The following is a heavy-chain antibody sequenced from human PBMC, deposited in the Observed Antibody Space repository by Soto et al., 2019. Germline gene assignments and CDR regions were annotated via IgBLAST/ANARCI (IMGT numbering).Heavy chain of an antibody. CDR2: IKPKSEGETA. CDR3: ATAPYSSGPT. CDR1: RFNFSAAW. D-gene: IGHD6-19*01. V-gene: IGHV3-15*07. Sequence: EMQLVQSGGGLVKPGGSLRLSCVASRFNFSAAWLNWIRQAPGKGLEWVGRIKPKSEGETADYTAPVRGRFTISRDDSQTTMHLQMNSLKTGDTAGYYCATAPYSSGPTWGLGVLVTVSS. J-gene: IGHJ4*02.